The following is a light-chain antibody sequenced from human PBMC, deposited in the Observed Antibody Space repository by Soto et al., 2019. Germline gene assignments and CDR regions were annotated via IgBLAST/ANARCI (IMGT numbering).Light chain of an antibody. CDR2: GAS. J-gene: IGKJ2*01. CDR1: HSVSSSY. CDR3: QRYGGSPLYT. V-gene: IGKV3-20*01. Sequence: EIVLTQSPGTLSLSPGERATLSCRASHSVSSSYLGWYQQKPGQAPRLLIYGASSRATGIPDRFSGSGSGTDFTLTISRLEPEDFAVYYCQRYGGSPLYTFGQGTKLEIK.